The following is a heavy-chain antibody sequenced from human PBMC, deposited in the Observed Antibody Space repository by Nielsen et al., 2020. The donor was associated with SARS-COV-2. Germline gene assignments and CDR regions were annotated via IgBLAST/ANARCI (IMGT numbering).Heavy chain of an antibody. J-gene: IGHJ4*02. V-gene: IGHV4-59*01. D-gene: IGHD3-16*01. Sequence: SEPLSLPFTVPGCSISSYSWSWFRQPPGKGLEWFGYIYYSGSTNYNPSLKSRVTISVDTSKNQFSLKRSAVTAADTAVYYCARAPWARGANFDYWGQGTLVTVSS. CDR3: ARAPWARGANFDY. CDR1: GCSISSYS. CDR2: IYYSGST.